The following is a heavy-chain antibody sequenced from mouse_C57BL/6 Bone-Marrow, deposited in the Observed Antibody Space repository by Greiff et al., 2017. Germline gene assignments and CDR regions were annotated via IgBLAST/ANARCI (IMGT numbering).Heavy chain of an antibody. D-gene: IGHD3-3*01. CDR3: ARRSGLVYFDV. V-gene: IGHV1-59*01. J-gene: IGHJ1*03. CDR1: GYTFTSYW. Sequence: VQLQQPGAELVRPGTSVKLSCKASGYTFTSYWMHWVKQRPGQGLEWIGVIDPSDSYTNYNQKFKGKATLTVDTSSSTAYMQLSSLTSEDSAVYYGARRSGLVYFDVWGTGTTVTVSS. CDR2: IDPSDSYT.